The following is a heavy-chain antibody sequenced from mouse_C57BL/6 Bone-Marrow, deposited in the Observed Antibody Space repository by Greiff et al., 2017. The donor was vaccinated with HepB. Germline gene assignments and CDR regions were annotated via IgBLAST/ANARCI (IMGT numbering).Heavy chain of an antibody. CDR2: IYPRSGNT. Sequence: VQLQQSGAELARPGASVKLSCKASGYTFTSYGISWVKQRTGQGLEWIGEIYPRSGNTYYNEKFKGKATLTADKSSSTAYMELRSLTSEDSAVYFCARGRDYGYYALDSWGEGTSDTASS. V-gene: IGHV1-81*01. CDR3: ARGRDYGYYALDS. CDR1: GYTFTSYG. D-gene: IGHD1-1*01. J-gene: IGHJ4*01.